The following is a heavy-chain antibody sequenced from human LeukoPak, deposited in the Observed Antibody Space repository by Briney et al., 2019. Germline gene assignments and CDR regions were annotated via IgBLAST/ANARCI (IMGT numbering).Heavy chain of an antibody. Sequence: PSETLSRTCTGSSGSICGSDYYWGWIRQRPGEGVAWVVSVSYSGSGYYNPSLKGRVIISVDTSKNQFSLKLSSVTAADTAVYYCARQSIAVAGRHFELWGRGTLVTVSS. D-gene: IGHD6-19*01. V-gene: IGHV4-39*01. CDR3: ARQSIAVAGRHFEL. CDR1: SGSICGSDYY. CDR2: VSYSGSG. J-gene: IGHJ2*01.